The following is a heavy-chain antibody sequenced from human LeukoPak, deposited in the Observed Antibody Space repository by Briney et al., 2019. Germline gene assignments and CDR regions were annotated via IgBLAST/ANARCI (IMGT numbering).Heavy chain of an antibody. D-gene: IGHD3-3*01. J-gene: IGHJ5*02. CDR3: ARGRFLEWLKGNNWFDP. V-gene: IGHV1-8*03. CDR2: MNPNSGNT. Sequence: ASVKVSCKASGYTFTSYDINWVRQATGQGLEWMEWMNPNSGNTGYAQKFQGRVTITRNTSISTAYMELSSLRSEDTAVYYCARGRFLEWLKGNNWFDPWGQGTLVTVSS. CDR1: GYTFTSYD.